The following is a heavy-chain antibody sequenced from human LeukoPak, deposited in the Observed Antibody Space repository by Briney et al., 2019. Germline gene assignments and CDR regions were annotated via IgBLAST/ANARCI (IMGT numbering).Heavy chain of an antibody. CDR2: IIPILGIA. D-gene: IGHD5-12*01. J-gene: IGHJ4*02. V-gene: IGHV1-69*04. CDR3: GRANLGYSGYDGGAAMVTGGDY. Sequence: ASVKVSCKASGGTFSSYAISWVRQAPGQGLEWMGRIIPILGIANYAQKFQGRVTITADKSTSTAYMELSSLRSEDTAVYYCGRANLGYSGYDGGAAMVTGGDYWGQGTLVTVSS. CDR1: GGTFSSYA.